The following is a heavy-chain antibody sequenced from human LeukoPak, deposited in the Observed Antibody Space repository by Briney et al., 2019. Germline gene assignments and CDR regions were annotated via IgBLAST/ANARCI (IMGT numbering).Heavy chain of an antibody. CDR2: IYPRDSDT. V-gene: IGHV5-51*01. CDR1: GYSFTNYW. J-gene: IGHJ4*02. Sequence: GKSLKISCKGSGYSFTNYWIGWVRQMPGKGLEWMGIIYPRDSDTRYSPSFQGQVTISADKSIDTAYLQWSSLKASDTAIYYCARTQDRIAARSWGQGTLVTVSS. D-gene: IGHD6-13*01. CDR3: ARTQDRIAARS.